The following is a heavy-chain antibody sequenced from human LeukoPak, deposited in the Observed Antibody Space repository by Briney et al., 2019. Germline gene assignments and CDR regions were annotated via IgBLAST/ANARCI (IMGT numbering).Heavy chain of an antibody. V-gene: IGHV3-30*18. D-gene: IGHD5-24*01. J-gene: IGHJ6*02. CDR2: ISYDGSNK. CDR1: EFTFSSYG. CDR3: AKTSSIARDGYNNNYDYYGMDV. Sequence: PGGSLRLSCAASEFTFSSYGMHWVRQAPGKGLEWVAVISYDGSNKYYADSVKGRFTISRDNSKNTLYLQMNSLRAGDTAVYYCAKTSSIARDGYNNNYDYYGMDVWGQGTTVTVSS.